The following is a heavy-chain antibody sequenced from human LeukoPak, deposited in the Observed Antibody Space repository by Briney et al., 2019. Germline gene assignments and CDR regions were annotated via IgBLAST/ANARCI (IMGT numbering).Heavy chain of an antibody. D-gene: IGHD2-15*01. CDR2: ISSSGRSI. CDR3: ARGGHCSGGSCYSGFYYYYMDV. Sequence: KPGGSLRLSCAVSGFTFSDYYMTWIRQAPGKGLEWISYISSSGRSIYYAESVKGRFTISRDNAKNSLYLQMKSLRAEDTAVYYCARGGHCSGGSCYSGFYYYYMDVWGKGTTVSVSS. CDR1: GFTFSDYY. J-gene: IGHJ6*03. V-gene: IGHV3-11*01.